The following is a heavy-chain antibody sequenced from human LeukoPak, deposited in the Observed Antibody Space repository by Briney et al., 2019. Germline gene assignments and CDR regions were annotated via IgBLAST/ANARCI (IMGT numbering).Heavy chain of an antibody. V-gene: IGHV4-59*12. CDR1: GGSISSYY. Sequence: PSETLSLTCTVSGGSISSYYWSWIRQPPGKRLEWIGYIYYSGSTDYNPSLKSRVTISVDTSKNQFSLKLSSVTAADTAVYYCARGVAAAGFYYYGMDVWGQGTTVTVSS. CDR2: IYYSGST. CDR3: ARGVAAAGFYYYGMDV. D-gene: IGHD6-13*01. J-gene: IGHJ6*02.